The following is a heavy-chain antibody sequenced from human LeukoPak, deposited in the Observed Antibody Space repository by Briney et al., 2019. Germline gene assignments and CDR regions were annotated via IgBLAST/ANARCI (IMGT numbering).Heavy chain of an antibody. CDR3: ARRYCSGGTCFGFALDY. D-gene: IGHD2-15*01. J-gene: IGHJ4*02. Sequence: GGSLRLSCAASGFIFSNYAMYWVRQAPGKGLEYVSGITGNGISAYYANSVKGRFTISRDNSKNTLYLQMGSLRAEDMAVYYCARRYCSGGTCFGFALDYWGQGTLVTVSS. V-gene: IGHV3-64*01. CDR1: GFIFSNYA. CDR2: ITGNGISA.